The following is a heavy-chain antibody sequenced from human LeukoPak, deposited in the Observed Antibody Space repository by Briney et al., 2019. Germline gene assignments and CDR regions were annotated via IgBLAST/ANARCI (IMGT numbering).Heavy chain of an antibody. J-gene: IGHJ4*02. CDR3: ATGRSVRLAVAGAELDY. V-gene: IGHV1-2*06. CDR1: GYTFTSYD. Sequence: ASVKVSCKASGYTFTSYDINWVRQATGQGLEWMGRINPNSGGTNYAQKFQGRVTMTRDTSISTAYMELSRLRSDDTAVYYCATGRSVRLAVAGAELDYWGQGTLVTVSS. D-gene: IGHD6-19*01. CDR2: INPNSGGT.